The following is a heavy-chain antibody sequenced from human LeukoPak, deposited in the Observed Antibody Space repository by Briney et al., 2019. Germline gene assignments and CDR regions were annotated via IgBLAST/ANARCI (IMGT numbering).Heavy chain of an antibody. V-gene: IGHV5-51*01. D-gene: IGHD3-3*01. CDR1: GYSFTSYW. CDR3: AREGSDFWSGYSKGYFDY. J-gene: IGHJ4*02. CDR2: IYPGDSDT. Sequence: PGESLKISCKGSGYSFTSYWIGWVRQMPGKGLEWMGIIYPGDSDTRYSPSFQGQVTISADKSISTAYLQWSSLKASDTAMYYCAREGSDFWSGYSKGYFDYWGQGTLVTVSS.